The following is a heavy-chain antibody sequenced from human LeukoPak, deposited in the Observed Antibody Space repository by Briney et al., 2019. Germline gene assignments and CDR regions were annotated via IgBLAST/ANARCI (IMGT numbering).Heavy chain of an antibody. Sequence: KPSETLSLTCAVYGGSFSGYYWGWIRQPPGKGLQWIGEITHNGYTNYNPALKGRVTISIDTSKNEFSLKVSSVTAADMAIYYCAASGGPINWFDPWGQGTLVTVSS. D-gene: IGHD3-10*01. V-gene: IGHV4-34*01. CDR1: GGSFSGYY. J-gene: IGHJ5*02. CDR2: ITHNGYT. CDR3: AASGGPINWFDP.